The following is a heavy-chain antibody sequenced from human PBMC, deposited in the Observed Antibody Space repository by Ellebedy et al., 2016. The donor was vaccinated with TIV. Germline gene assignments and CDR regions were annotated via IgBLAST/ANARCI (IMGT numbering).Heavy chain of an antibody. CDR2: ISYSEGT. CDR1: GGSISSGGYY. V-gene: IGHV4-31*03. J-gene: IGHJ3*02. CDR3: ATSGDISDGPGTHGAFDI. Sequence: MPSETLSLTCTVSGGSISSGGYYWSWIRQHQGKGLGWIGYISYSEGTFYNPSLRSRITMSIATSKNQFSLKLSSVTAADTAVYYCATSGDISDGPGTHGAFDIWGQGTMVTVSS. D-gene: IGHD3-10*01.